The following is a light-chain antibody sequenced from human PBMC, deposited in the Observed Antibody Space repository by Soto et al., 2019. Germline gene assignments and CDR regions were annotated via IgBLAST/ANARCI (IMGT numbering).Light chain of an antibody. CDR2: AAS. CDR3: QQSYSTPYT. J-gene: IGKJ2*01. Sequence: DIQMTQSPSSLSASVGDRVTITCRSSQIIVNYLNWYHQKPGRAPDLLIYAASSLQSGVTSRFSGSVSGTDFTLTISSLQPEDFGSYFCQQSYSTPYTFGQGTKLEIK. CDR1: QIIVNY. V-gene: IGKV1-39*01.